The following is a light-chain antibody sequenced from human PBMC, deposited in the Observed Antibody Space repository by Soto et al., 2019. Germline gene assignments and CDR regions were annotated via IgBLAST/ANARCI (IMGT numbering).Light chain of an antibody. V-gene: IGKV3-15*01. Sequence: EVVLTQSPASLSVSPGERVTLSCRASQGVGSNLAWYTQTPGQAPRVLIYGASTRATGIPDRFSGSGFGTQFTLTISSLQAADSAVDVGQQLDDWPRTFGPGTKVDI. J-gene: IGKJ1*01. CDR1: QGVGSN. CDR3: QQLDDWPRT. CDR2: GAS.